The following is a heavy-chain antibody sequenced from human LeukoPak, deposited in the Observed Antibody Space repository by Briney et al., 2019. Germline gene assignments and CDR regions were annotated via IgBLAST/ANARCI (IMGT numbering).Heavy chain of an antibody. Sequence: ASVKVSCKASGYTFTGYYMHWVRQAPGQGLEWMGWISAYNGNTNYAQKLQGRVTMTTDTSTSTAYMELRSLRSDDTAVYYCAISIVGATRYWGQGTLVTVSS. CDR2: ISAYNGNT. CDR3: AISIVGATRY. CDR1: GYTFTGYY. V-gene: IGHV1-18*04. J-gene: IGHJ4*02. D-gene: IGHD1-26*01.